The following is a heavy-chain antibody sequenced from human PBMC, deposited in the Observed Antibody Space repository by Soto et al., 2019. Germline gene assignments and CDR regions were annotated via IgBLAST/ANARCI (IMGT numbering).Heavy chain of an antibody. Sequence: QVQLVESGGGVVQPGRSLRLSCAASGFTFSSYAMHWVRQAPGKGLEWVAVISYDGSNKYYADSVKGRFTISRDNSKNTLYLQMNSPRAEDTAVYYCARDGKRETNLSETGGWYFDLWGRGTLVHVSS. CDR3: ARDGKRETNLSETGGWYFDL. J-gene: IGHJ2*01. D-gene: IGHD1-1*01. CDR1: GFTFSSYA. CDR2: ISYDGSNK. V-gene: IGHV3-30-3*01.